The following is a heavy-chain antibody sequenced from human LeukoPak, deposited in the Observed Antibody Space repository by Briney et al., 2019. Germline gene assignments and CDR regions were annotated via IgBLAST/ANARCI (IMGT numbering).Heavy chain of an antibody. CDR2: IYYSGST. J-gene: IGHJ5*02. D-gene: IGHD3-3*01. CDR1: GGSISSYY. CDR3: AGSYDFWSGYDFDP. V-gene: IGHV4-59*01. Sequence: PSETLSLTCTVFGGSISSYYWSWIRQPPGKGLEWIGYIYYSGSTNYNPSLKSRVTISVDTSKNQFSLKLSSVTAADTAVYYCAGSYDFWSGYDFDPWGQGTLVTVSS.